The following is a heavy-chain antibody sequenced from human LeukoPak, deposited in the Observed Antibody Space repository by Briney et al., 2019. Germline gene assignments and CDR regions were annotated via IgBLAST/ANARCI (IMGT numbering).Heavy chain of an antibody. CDR3: ARAPSRRSGYYENWFDP. CDR1: GYTFTSYD. Sequence: ASVKVSCKASGYTFTSYDINWVRQATGQGLEWMGWMNPNSGNTGYAQKFQGRVTMTRNTSISTAYMELSSLRSEDTAVYYCARAPSRRSGYYENWFDPWGQGTLVTVSS. D-gene: IGHD3-3*01. J-gene: IGHJ5*02. V-gene: IGHV1-8*01. CDR2: MNPNSGNT.